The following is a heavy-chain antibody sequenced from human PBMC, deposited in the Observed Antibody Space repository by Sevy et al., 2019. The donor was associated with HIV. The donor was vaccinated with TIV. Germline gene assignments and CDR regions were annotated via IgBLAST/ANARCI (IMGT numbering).Heavy chain of an antibody. Sequence: GGSLRLSCAASGVTFSTYWMHWVRQVPEKGLVWVSRINNDGSSTSYADTAKGRFTISRDNAKNTLYLQMNSLMAEDTAVYYCARAGEGLMGYGMDVWGQGTTVTVSS. CDR1: GVTFSTYW. D-gene: IGHD3-16*01. CDR3: ARAGEGLMGYGMDV. CDR2: INNDGSST. V-gene: IGHV3-74*01. J-gene: IGHJ6*02.